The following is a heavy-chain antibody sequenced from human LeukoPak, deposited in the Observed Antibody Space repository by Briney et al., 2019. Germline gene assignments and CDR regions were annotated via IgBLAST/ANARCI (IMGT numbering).Heavy chain of an antibody. V-gene: IGHV3-30*02. J-gene: IGHJ6*03. CDR3: AKLKINYYYYMDA. CDR2: IRSDGRNK. D-gene: IGHD3-16*01. Sequence: GGSLRLSCAASGFTFSSYGMQFSSYGMNWVRQAPGQGLEWVAFIRSDGRNKYYADSVKGRFTISRDNTKNMLYLQMNSLRAEDTAVYYCAKLKINYYYYMDAWGKGTTVIVSS. CDR1: GFTFSSYG.